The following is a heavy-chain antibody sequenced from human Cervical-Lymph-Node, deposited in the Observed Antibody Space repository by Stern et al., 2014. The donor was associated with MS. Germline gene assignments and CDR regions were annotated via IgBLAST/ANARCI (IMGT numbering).Heavy chain of an antibody. D-gene: IGHD2-15*01. J-gene: IGHJ4*02. V-gene: IGHV1-8*01. CDR1: GYTFTSYD. CDR3: ASASLPFY. CDR2: INPNTAST. Sequence: VQLEESGAEVKKPGASVKVSCKASGYTFTSYDIPWVRQATGQGLEWMGWINPNTASTVYAQKFQGRVTMTRNTSLRTAYMELSSLKSKDTAVYYCASASLPFYWGQGTLITVSS.